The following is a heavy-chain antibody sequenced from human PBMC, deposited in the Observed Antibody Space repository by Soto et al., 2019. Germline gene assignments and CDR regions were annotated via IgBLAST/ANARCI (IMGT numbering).Heavy chain of an antibody. CDR3: ARGPAHFDTNGYAYLLDY. V-gene: IGHV4-30-4*01. CDR2: LYYSGTS. D-gene: IGHD3-22*01. Sequence: SETLSLTCTVSGGSISTDGYNWSWIRQTPGKGLEWIGYLYYSGTSFYNPSLKSRVTISGDTSKNQFSLSLTFVTAADTAVYFCARGPAHFDTNGYAYLLDYWGQGIPVTVSS. J-gene: IGHJ4*02. CDR1: GGSISTDGYN.